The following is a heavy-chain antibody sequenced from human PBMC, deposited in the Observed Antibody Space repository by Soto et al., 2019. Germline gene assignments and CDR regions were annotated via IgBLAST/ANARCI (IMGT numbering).Heavy chain of an antibody. J-gene: IGHJ4*02. V-gene: IGHV1-46*01. D-gene: IGHD3-9*01. CDR2: INPSGGST. Sequence: GASVKVSCKASGYIFTSYYMHWVRQAPGQGLEWMGRINPSGGSTSYAQKFQGRVTVTRDTSTSTVYMELSSLRSEDTAVYYCARVSLRCFDWSLDYWGQGTLVTVSS. CDR1: GYIFTSYY. CDR3: ARVSLRCFDWSLDY.